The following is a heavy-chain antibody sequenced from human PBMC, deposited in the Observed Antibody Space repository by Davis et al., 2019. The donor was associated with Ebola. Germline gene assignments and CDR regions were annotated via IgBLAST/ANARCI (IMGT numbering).Heavy chain of an antibody. CDR1: GFTFSSYW. V-gene: IGHV3-7*03. D-gene: IGHD2-15*01. J-gene: IGHJ5*02. CDR2: IKQDGSEK. CDR3: VRIVVVVAANWFDP. Sequence: GGSLRLSCAASGFTFSSYWMSWVRQAPGKGLEWVANIKQDGSEKYYVDSVKGRFTISRDNAKNSLFLEMNSLRAEDTAVYYCVRIVVVVAANWFDPWGQGTLVTVSS.